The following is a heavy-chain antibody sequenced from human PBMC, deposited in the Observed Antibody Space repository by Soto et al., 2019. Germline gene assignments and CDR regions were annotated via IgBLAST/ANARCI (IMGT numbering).Heavy chain of an antibody. Sequence: SETLSLTCTVSGDSITSNSYFWAWIRQPPGKGLEWIGSIYYSGTTYYSPSLKSRVTISVDRSKNQFSLKLSSVTAADTAVYYCAREAAADTAMAPFDYWGQGTLVTVSS. D-gene: IGHD5-18*01. CDR1: GDSITSNSYF. J-gene: IGHJ4*02. V-gene: IGHV4-39*02. CDR2: IYYSGTT. CDR3: AREAAADTAMAPFDY.